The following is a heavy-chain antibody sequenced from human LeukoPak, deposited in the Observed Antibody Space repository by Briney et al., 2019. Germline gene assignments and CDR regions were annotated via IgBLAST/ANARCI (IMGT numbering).Heavy chain of an antibody. V-gene: IGHV4-59*03. CDR3: AGVFSGSRPFEI. J-gene: IGHJ4*02. CDR1: GGSINDYC. CDR2: IYNRGAT. D-gene: IGHD3-10*01. Sequence: SETLSLTCTVSGGSINDYCWNWLRQPPGKGLEWIGYIYNRGATNSNPSLKSRVTTSMDTSRKQFSLRLSSVSAADTAVYYCAGVFSGSRPFEIWGQGTLVTVSS.